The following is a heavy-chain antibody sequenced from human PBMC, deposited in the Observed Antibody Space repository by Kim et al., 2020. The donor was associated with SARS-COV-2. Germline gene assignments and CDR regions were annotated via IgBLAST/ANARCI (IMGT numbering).Heavy chain of an antibody. CDR2: IRSKGFDETT. J-gene: IGHJ6*02. V-gene: IGHV3-49*04. Sequence: GGSLRLSCRASGFNFIDYAMSWVRQAPGKGLEWVGFIRSKGFDETTEFAASVKGRFVISRDDSTSIVYLHMNSLKSEDTAVYYCARNPGGGDLARGYFYGMDVWGQGTTVTVSS. CDR1: GFNFIDYA. D-gene: IGHD2-21*02. CDR3: ARNPGGGDLARGYFYGMDV.